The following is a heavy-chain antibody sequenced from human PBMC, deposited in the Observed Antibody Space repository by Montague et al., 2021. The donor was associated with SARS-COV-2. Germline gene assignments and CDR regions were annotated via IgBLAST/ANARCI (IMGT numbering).Heavy chain of an antibody. V-gene: IGHV4-59*01. D-gene: IGHD2-15*01. CDR1: GGSISSYY. CDR2: IYYSWST. J-gene: IGHJ5*02. CDR3: ASALYCSGCSCYPNLFDP. Sequence: SETLSLTCTVSGGSISSYYWSWIRQPPGKGLEWIGYIYYSWSTNYNPSLKSRVTISVETSKNQFSLKLSSVTAADTAVYYCASALYCSGCSCYPNLFDPWGQGTLVTVSS.